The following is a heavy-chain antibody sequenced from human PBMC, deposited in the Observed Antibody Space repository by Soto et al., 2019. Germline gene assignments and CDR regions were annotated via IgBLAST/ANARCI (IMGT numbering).Heavy chain of an antibody. CDR3: AKDLVGYRSLKGLDP. D-gene: IGHD6-13*01. CDR2: ISGSGGST. Sequence: PGGSLRLSCAASGFTFSSYAMSWVRQAPGKGLEWVSAISGSGGSTYYADSVKGRFTISRDNSKNTLYLQMNSLGAEDTAVYYCAKDLVGYRSLKGLDPWGQGTLVTGSS. CDR1: GFTFSSYA. V-gene: IGHV3-23*01. J-gene: IGHJ5*02.